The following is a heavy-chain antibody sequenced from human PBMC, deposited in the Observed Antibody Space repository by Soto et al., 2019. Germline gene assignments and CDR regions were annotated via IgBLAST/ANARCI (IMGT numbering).Heavy chain of an antibody. D-gene: IGHD2-8*01. V-gene: IGHV3-74*01. CDR3: VSWVSVHFDY. CDR1: RFTFSPYW. CDR2: INSDGSST. Sequence: PGGSLRLSCAASRFTFSPYWMHWVRQAPGKGLVWVSRINSDGSSTNYADSVKGRFTISRDSSRNTVNLLMNRLRVEDTARYFCVSWVSVHFDYWGPGTLVTVSS. J-gene: IGHJ4*02.